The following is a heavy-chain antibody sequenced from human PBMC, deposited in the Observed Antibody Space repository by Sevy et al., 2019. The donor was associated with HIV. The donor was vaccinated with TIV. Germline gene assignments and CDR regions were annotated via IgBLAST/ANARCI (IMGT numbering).Heavy chain of an antibody. D-gene: IGHD3-22*01. Sequence: ASVKVSCKASGGTLKNFAVNWVRLAPGQGLEWMGRVIPVSGASNYIPKYRGGITLTADESTGTAYMGLRRLRSDDTAVYYCAAKFDTTGYYRGFDIWGQGTRVTVSS. CDR3: AAKFDTTGYYRGFDI. CDR1: GGTLKNFA. V-gene: IGHV1-69*13. J-gene: IGHJ3*02. CDR2: VIPVSGAS.